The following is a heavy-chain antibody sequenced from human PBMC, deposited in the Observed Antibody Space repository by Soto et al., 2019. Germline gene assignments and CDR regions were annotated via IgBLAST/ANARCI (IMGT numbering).Heavy chain of an antibody. D-gene: IGHD3-22*01. V-gene: IGHV1-46*01. CDR3: ARISDSRSQEEEY. CDR2: IDPGGRYT. CDR1: GYTFINYY. Sequence: VQLVQSGAEVKKPGASVKVSCKASGYTFINYYMHWVRQAPGQGLEWMGIIDPGGRYTKYAQKFKGRVTMTRDTSTSTVYMEMSSLRSEDTAVYYCARISDSRSQEEEYWGQGTLVTVSS. J-gene: IGHJ4*02.